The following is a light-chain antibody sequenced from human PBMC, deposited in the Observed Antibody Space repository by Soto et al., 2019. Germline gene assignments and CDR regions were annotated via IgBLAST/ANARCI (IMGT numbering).Light chain of an antibody. Sequence: VMTQSPLSLSVTPGEPASISCRSSQSLLHSNGYSYLDWYLQKPGQSPQLLIYLGCNRASGVPDRFSGSGSGTDFTLRISRVEAEDVGVYYCMQVLQSLYSFGQGTKLEIK. CDR1: QSLLHSNGYSY. J-gene: IGKJ2*03. CDR2: LGC. V-gene: IGKV2-28*01. CDR3: MQVLQSLYS.